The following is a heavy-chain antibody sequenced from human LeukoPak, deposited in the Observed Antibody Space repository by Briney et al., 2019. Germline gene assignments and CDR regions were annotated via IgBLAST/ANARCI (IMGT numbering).Heavy chain of an antibody. Sequence: GASVKVSCKASGGTFSSYAISWVRQAPGQGLEWMGRIIPILGIANYAQKFQGRVTMTRDTSINTAYMELNRLRSDDTAIYYCATGKVSGDDFDYWGQGTLVTVSS. CDR1: GGTFSSYA. CDR3: ATGKVSGDDFDY. V-gene: IGHV1-69*04. D-gene: IGHD7-27*01. CDR2: IIPILGIA. J-gene: IGHJ4*02.